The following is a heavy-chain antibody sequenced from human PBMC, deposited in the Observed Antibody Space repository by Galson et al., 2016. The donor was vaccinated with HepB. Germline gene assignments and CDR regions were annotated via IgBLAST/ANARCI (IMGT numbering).Heavy chain of an antibody. D-gene: IGHD3-3*01. V-gene: IGHV3-21*01. CDR3: ARDLNDFWIGSIGY. CDR1: GFTFISYS. Sequence: SLRLSCAASGFTFISYSMNWVRQAPGKGLEWVSSVSSSSNYIYYADSVKGRFTISRDNAKNSLYLQMNSLRAEDTGVYYCARDLNDFWIGSIGYWGQGTLVTVSS. J-gene: IGHJ4*02. CDR2: VSSSSNYI.